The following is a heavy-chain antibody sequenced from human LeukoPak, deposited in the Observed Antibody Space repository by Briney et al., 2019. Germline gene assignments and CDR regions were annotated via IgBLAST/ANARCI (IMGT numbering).Heavy chain of an antibody. CDR3: ARGAYYYED. V-gene: IGHV3-23*01. D-gene: IGHD3-22*01. J-gene: IGHJ4*02. CDR2: ISGSGGRT. CDR1: GFTFSNYA. Sequence: GGSLRLSCAASGFTFSNYAMTWVRQAPGKGLEWVSGISGSGGRTYYADSVKGRFTISRDISENTLYLQINSLRAEDTAVYYCARGAYYYEDWGQGTLVTVSS.